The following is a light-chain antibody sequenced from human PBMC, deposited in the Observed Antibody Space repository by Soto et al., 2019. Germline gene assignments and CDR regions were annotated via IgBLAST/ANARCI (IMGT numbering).Light chain of an antibody. CDR3: QQYNSNPLT. J-gene: IGKJ4*01. Sequence: DIQMTQSPSTLSASVGDRVTITCRASQSVSSWLAWYQQKPGKVPKLLIYKASTLESGVPSRFSGSGSGTEFTLTISSLQPDDFATYYCQQYNSNPLTFGGGTKLEIK. CDR2: KAS. CDR1: QSVSSW. V-gene: IGKV1-5*03.